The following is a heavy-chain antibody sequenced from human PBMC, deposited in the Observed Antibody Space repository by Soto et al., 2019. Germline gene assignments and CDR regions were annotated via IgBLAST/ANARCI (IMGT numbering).Heavy chain of an antibody. CDR1: GGSVSSGSYY. J-gene: IGHJ3*02. CDR2: IYFSGST. V-gene: IGHV4-61*01. CDR3: ARVLLGSYYRAFDI. Sequence: QVQLQESGPGLVKPSETLSLTCTVSGGSVSSGSYYWSWIRQPPGKGLEWIGYIYFSGSTEYNPSLKSRVTISVDTSKNQFSLNLTSVTAADTAVYYCARVLLGSYYRAFDIWGQGTLVTVSS. D-gene: IGHD1-26*01.